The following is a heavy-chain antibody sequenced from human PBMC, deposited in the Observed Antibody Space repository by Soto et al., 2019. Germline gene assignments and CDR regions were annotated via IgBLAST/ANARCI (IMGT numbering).Heavy chain of an antibody. V-gene: IGHV1-3*01. J-gene: IGHJ5*02. D-gene: IGHD7-27*01. CDR2: INAGNGNT. Sequence: GSFKVSCKASWYTFTSYAMHLVRPAPGQRLEWMGWINAGNGNTKYSQKFQGRVTITRDTSASTAYVELSSLRSEDTAVYYCARQSNGGTFDPWGQGTLVTVSS. CDR1: WYTFTSYA. CDR3: ARQSNGGTFDP.